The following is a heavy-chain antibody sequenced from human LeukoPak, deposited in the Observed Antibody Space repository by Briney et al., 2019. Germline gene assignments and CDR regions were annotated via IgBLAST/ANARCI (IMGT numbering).Heavy chain of an antibody. V-gene: IGHV1-18*04. CDR2: IIAYNGNT. D-gene: IGHD2-21*02. J-gene: IGHJ4*02. Sequence: ASVRVSCMASGYTFSIYDITWVREAPGQGLGWMGYIIAYNGNTNYAQRLRGSVTMTTDTSTSTAYMELRSLRSDVTAVYYCAREQRPFSCGDCHVDYWGQGTLVTVSS. CDR1: GYTFSIYD. CDR3: AREQRPFSCGDCHVDY.